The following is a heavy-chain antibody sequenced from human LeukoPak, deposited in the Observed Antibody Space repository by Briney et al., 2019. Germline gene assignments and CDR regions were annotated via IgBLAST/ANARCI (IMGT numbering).Heavy chain of an antibody. D-gene: IGHD3-10*02. CDR2: ISGSGSSI. CDR3: AELGITMIGGV. CDR1: GFTFSNYA. J-gene: IGHJ6*04. Sequence: GGSLRLSCAASGFTFSNYAMNWVRQAPGKGLEWVSVISGSGSSICYADSVKGRFTISRDNAKNSLYLQMNSLRAEDTAVYYCAELGITMIGGVWGKGTTVTISS. V-gene: IGHV3-23*01.